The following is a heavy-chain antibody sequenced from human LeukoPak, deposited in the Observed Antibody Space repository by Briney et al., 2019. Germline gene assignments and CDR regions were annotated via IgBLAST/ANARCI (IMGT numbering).Heavy chain of an antibody. Sequence: GGSLRLSCAASGFTFSSYSMNWVRQAPGKGLEWVSSISSSSSYIYYADSVKGRFTISRDNAKNSLYLQMNSLRAEDTALYYCAKDVGYYGSGSPFDYWGQGTLVTVSS. J-gene: IGHJ4*02. D-gene: IGHD3-10*01. CDR2: ISSSSSYI. CDR1: GFTFSSYS. V-gene: IGHV3-21*04. CDR3: AKDVGYYGSGSPFDY.